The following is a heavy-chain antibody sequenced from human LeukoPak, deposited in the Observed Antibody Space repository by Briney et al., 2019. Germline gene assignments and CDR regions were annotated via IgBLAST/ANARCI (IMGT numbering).Heavy chain of an antibody. D-gene: IGHD3-9*01. CDR2: ISSSGSTI. CDR1: GFTLSDYY. V-gene: IGHV3-11*04. J-gene: IGHJ6*02. CDR3: ARGDTIISDGMDV. Sequence: GGSLRLSCAASGFTLSDYYMSWIRQAPGKGLEWVSYISSSGSTIYYADSVKGRFTISRENAKNSLYLQMSSLRAGDTAVYYCARGDTIISDGMDVWGQGTTVTVSS.